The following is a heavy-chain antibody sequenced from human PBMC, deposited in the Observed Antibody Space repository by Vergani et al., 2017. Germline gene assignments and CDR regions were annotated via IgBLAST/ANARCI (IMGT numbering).Heavy chain of an antibody. J-gene: IGHJ4*02. CDR1: GFSLSNASMG. Sequence: QVTLKESGPVLVKPTETLTLTCTVSGFSLSNASMGVSWLRQPPGKALEWLAHIFSNDEKSYSTSLKSRLTISKDTSKSQVVLTMTNMDPVDTAAYYCARILGVPAAGSFDYWGQGTLVTVSS. V-gene: IGHV2-26*01. CDR2: IFSNDEK. D-gene: IGHD6-13*01. CDR3: ARILGVPAAGSFDY.